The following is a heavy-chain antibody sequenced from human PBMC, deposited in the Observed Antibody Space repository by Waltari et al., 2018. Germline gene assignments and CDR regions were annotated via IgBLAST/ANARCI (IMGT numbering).Heavy chain of an antibody. CDR3: ARAGSYRFDY. D-gene: IGHD1-26*01. V-gene: IGHV3-74*01. J-gene: IGHJ4*02. CDR2: INMDGSTR. Sequence: EVELVESGGGLVQPGGSLRLSCEGSGFTFSDSWVHGVRQGPGKGLEWVARINMDGSTRNYADSVQGRFTISRDNARNTLYLQMNSLRVEDTAVYYCARAGSYRFDYWGQGTLVTVSS. CDR1: GFTFSDSW.